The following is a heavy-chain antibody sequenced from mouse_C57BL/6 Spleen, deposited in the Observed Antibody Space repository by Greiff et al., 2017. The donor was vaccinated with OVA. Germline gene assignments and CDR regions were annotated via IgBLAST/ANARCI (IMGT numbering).Heavy chain of an antibody. V-gene: IGHV5-4*03. D-gene: IGHD1-1*01. Sequence: EVKVVESGGGLVKPGGSLKLSCAASGFTFSSYAMSWVHQTPEKRLEWVATISAGGSYTYYPDNVTGRFTISRDNAKNNLYLQMSHLKSEETAMYYCARSYGSRDYWYFGVWGTGTTVTVAS. CDR2: ISAGGSYT. CDR1: GFTFSSYA. CDR3: ARSYGSRDYWYFGV. J-gene: IGHJ1*03.